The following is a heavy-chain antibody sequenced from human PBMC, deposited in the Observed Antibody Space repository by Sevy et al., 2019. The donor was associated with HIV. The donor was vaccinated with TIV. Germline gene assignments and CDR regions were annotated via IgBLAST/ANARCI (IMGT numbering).Heavy chain of an antibody. Sequence: GGSLRLSCAASGFTFDDYGMSWVRQAPGKGLEWVSGINWNGGSKGYADSVKGRFTISIDNAKNSLYLQMNSLRAEDTALYYCAREGFGEFEDYWGQGTLVTVSS. V-gene: IGHV3-20*04. CDR2: INWNGGSK. D-gene: IGHD3-10*01. J-gene: IGHJ4*02. CDR3: AREGFGEFEDY. CDR1: GFTFDDYG.